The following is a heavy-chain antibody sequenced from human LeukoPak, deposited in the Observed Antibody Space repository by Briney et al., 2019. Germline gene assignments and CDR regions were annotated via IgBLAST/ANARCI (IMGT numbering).Heavy chain of an antibody. CDR2: IYYSGST. D-gene: IGHD1-26*01. Sequence: PSETLSLTCTVSGVSISIYYWSWIRQPPGKGLEWIGYIYYSGSTNYNPSLKSRVTISVDTSKNQFSLKLSSVTAADTAVYYCARGGVIYSGSTHGAFDIWGQGTMVTVSS. J-gene: IGHJ3*02. V-gene: IGHV4-59*01. CDR3: ARGGVIYSGSTHGAFDI. CDR1: GVSISIYY.